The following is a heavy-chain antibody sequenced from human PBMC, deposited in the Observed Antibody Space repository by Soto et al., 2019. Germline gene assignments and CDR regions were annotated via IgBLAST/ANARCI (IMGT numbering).Heavy chain of an antibody. CDR2: ISGSGGST. Sequence: PGGSLRLSCAASGFTFSSYAMSWVRQAPGKGLEWVSAISGSGGSTYYADSAKGRFTISRDNSKNTLYLQMNSLRAEDTAVYYCAKDRDQYSYGSLDYWGQGTLVTVSS. V-gene: IGHV3-23*01. CDR1: GFTFSSYA. CDR3: AKDRDQYSYGSLDY. D-gene: IGHD5-18*01. J-gene: IGHJ4*02.